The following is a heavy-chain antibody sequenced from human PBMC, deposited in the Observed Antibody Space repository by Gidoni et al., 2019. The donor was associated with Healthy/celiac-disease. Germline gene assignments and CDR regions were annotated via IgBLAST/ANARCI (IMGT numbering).Heavy chain of an antibody. V-gene: IGHV3-30-3*01. J-gene: IGHJ4*02. CDR2: ISYDGSNK. Sequence: QVQLVESGGGVVQPGRSLRLSCAASGFTFSSYAMHWVRQAPGKGLEWVAVISYDGSNKYYADSVKGRFTISRDNSKNTLYLQMNSLRAEDTAVYYCARASTMIVVVPLGYWGQGTLVTVSS. D-gene: IGHD3-22*01. CDR3: ARASTMIVVVPLGY. CDR1: GFTFSSYA.